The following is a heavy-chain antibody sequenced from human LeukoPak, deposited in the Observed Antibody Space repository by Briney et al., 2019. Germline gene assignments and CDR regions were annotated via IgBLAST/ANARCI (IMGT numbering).Heavy chain of an antibody. Sequence: GGSLRLSCAASGFTFSSFGMHWVRQAPGKGLEWVAVISNDGSNTFYSDSVKGLFTISRDNSKNTLFLQMDSLRAEDTAVYYCAKPLPSSPWSYYFDYWGQGTMVTVSS. CDR2: ISNDGSNT. D-gene: IGHD2-2*01. CDR1: GFTFSSFG. CDR3: AKPLPSSPWSYYFDY. J-gene: IGHJ4*02. V-gene: IGHV3-30*18.